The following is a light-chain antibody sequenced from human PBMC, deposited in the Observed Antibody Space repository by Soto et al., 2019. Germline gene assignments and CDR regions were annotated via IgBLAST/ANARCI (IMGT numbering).Light chain of an antibody. CDR3: QQRSSWPLT. CDR2: DAS. V-gene: IGKV3-11*01. CDR1: QSISSY. J-gene: IGKJ4*01. Sequence: EIVLTQSPATLSLSPGERATLSCRASQSISSYLAWYQQKRGQAPRLLIYDASNRATGIPARFSGSGSGTDFTLTISSLETEDFADYYCQQRSSWPLTFGGGTKVDIK.